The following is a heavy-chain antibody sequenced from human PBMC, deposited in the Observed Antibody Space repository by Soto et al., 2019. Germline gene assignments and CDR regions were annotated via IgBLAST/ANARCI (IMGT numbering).Heavy chain of an antibody. CDR1: GGSISSGGYY. CDR3: AREAVRFLEWSEDAFDI. V-gene: IGHV4-31*03. J-gene: IGHJ3*02. D-gene: IGHD3-3*01. Sequence: SETLSLTCTVSGGSISSGGYYWSWIRQHPGKGLEWIGYIYYSGSTYYNPSLKSRVTISVDTSKNQFSLKLSSVTAADTAVYYCAREAVRFLEWSEDAFDIWGQGTMVIVSS. CDR2: IYYSGST.